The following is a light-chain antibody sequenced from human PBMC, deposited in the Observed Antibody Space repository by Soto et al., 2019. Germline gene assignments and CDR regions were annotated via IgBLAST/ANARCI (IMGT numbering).Light chain of an antibody. V-gene: IGKV2-28*01. J-gene: IGKJ1*01. CDR3: MGALQSPPT. Sequence: DIVMTQSPVSLPVTPGEPASISCRSSQSLLNSNGYNYLDWYLQKPGQSPQLLIYLGSNRASGVPGRFSASASGTDFTLTISRVEAEDVGVYYCMGALQSPPTFGQGTRVEIK. CDR2: LGS. CDR1: QSLLNSNGYNY.